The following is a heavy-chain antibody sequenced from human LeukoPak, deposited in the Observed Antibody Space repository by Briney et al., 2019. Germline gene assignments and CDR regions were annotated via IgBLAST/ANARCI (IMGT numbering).Heavy chain of an antibody. CDR3: ARGSSSWYDMDTMDV. CDR1: GYTFTSYA. Sequence: ASVKVSCKASGYTFTSYAMHWVRQAPGQRLEWMGWINAGNGNTKYSQEFQGRVTITRDTSASTAYMELRSLRSDDTAVYYCARGSSSWYDMDTMDVWGKGTTVTISS. V-gene: IGHV1-3*01. D-gene: IGHD6-13*01. J-gene: IGHJ6*03. CDR2: INAGNGNT.